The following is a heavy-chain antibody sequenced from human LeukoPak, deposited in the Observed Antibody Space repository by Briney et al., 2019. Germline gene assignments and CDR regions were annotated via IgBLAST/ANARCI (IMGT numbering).Heavy chain of an antibody. V-gene: IGHV4-39*01. J-gene: IGHJ4*02. Sequence: PSKTLSLTCTVSGGSISSSSYYWGWIRQPPGKGLEWIGYIYYSGSTYYNPSLRSRVTISVDTSKNQYSLKLNSVTAADTAVYYCARQGGSYYTPFDSWGQGTLVTVSS. CDR1: GGSISSSSYY. D-gene: IGHD1-26*01. CDR2: IYYSGST. CDR3: ARQGGSYYTPFDS.